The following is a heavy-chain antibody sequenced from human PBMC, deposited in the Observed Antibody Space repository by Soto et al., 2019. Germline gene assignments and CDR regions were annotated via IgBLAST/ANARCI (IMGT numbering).Heavy chain of an antibody. D-gene: IGHD1-26*01. J-gene: IGHJ4*02. CDR3: ARVGGVGAPPGADY. CDR1: GGIFSSYA. V-gene: IGHV1-69*13. CDR2: VIPILGQP. Sequence: SEKVSCKASGGIFSSYAISWLRQAPGQGLEWMGAVIPILGQPYYAQTLQGRVTITADESARTAYMELSSLRSEDTAVYFCARVGGVGAPPGADYWGQGTLVTVSS.